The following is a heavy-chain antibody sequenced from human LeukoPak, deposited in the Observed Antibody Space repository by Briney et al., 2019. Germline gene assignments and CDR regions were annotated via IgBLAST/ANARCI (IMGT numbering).Heavy chain of an antibody. D-gene: IGHD5-24*01. CDR2: INPNSGGT. CDR1: GYTFNGYY. CDR3: ARDISVRDAAWWFNP. J-gene: IGHJ5*02. Sequence: ASVKVSCKASGYTFNGYYIHWVRQAPGQGLEWMGWINPNSGGTNYAQKFQGRVTMTRDMSTSTDYLELSSLRSDDTAVYYCARDISVRDAAWWFNPWGQGTLVTVSS. V-gene: IGHV1-2*02.